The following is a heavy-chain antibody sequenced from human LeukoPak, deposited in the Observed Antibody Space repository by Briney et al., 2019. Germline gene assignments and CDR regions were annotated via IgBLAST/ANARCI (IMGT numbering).Heavy chain of an antibody. V-gene: IGHV4-61*01. CDR1: GDSVSSGSFY. CDR3: ASTIIAVAGTDAFDI. J-gene: IGHJ3*02. CDR2: IYSSGST. D-gene: IGHD6-19*01. Sequence: SETLSLTCTVSGDSVSSGSFYWSWIRQPPGKGLECIGYIYSSGSTNYNPSLKSRVTISVDTSKNQFSLKLSSVTAADTAVYYCASTIIAVAGTDAFDIWGQGTMVTVSS.